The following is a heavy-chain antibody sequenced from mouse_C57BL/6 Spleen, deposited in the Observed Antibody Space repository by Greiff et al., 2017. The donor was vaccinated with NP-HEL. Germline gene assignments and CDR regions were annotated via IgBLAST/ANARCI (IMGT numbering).Heavy chain of an antibody. Sequence: QVQLQQSGPELVKPGASVKISCKASGYAFSSSWMNWVKQRPGKGLEWIGRIYPGDGDTNYNGKFKGKATLTADTSSSTAYMQLSSLTSEDSAVYFCARSGYSNYYAMDYWGQGTSVTVSS. J-gene: IGHJ4*01. CDR2: IYPGDGDT. CDR3: ARSGYSNYYAMDY. D-gene: IGHD2-5*01. CDR1: GYAFSSSW. V-gene: IGHV1-82*01.